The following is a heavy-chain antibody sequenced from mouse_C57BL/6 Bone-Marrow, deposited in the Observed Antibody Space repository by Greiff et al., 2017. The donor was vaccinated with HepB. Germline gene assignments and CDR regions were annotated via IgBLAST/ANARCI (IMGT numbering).Heavy chain of an antibody. CDR1: GYTFTSYG. D-gene: IGHD2-4*01. CDR3: ARRGYDYDWFAY. V-gene: IGHV1-81*01. J-gene: IGHJ3*01. CDR2: IYPRSGNT. Sequence: LVESGAELARPGASVKLSCKASGYTFTSYGISWVKQRTGQGLEWIGEIYPRSGNTYYNEKFKGKATLTADKSSSTAYMELRSLTSEDSAVYFCARRGYDYDWFAYWGQGTLVTVSA.